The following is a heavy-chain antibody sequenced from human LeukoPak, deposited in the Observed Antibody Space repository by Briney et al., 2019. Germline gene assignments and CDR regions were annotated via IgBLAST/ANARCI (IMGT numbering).Heavy chain of an antibody. CDR3: AKGPETYYDFWSGYRGSDY. D-gene: IGHD3-3*01. V-gene: IGHV3-30*02. CDR2: LRYDGSNK. CDR1: GFTFSSYG. Sequence: GGSLRLSCAASGFTFSSYGMHWLRQAPGKGLEWVAFLRYDGSNKYYADSVKGRFTISRDNSKNTLYLQMNSLRAEDTAVYYCAKGPETYYDFWSGYRGSDYWGQGTLVTASS. J-gene: IGHJ4*02.